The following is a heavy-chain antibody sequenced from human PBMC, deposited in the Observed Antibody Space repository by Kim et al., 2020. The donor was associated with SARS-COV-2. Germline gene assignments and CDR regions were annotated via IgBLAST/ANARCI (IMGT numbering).Heavy chain of an antibody. CDR3: ARDNDYSNYLNYFDY. J-gene: IGHJ4*02. Sequence: GGSLRLSCAASGFTFSSYGMHWVRQAPGKGLEWVAVIWYDGSNKYYADSVKGRFTISRDNSKNTLYLQMNSLRAEDTAVYYCARDNDYSNYLNYFDYWGQGTLVTVSS. D-gene: IGHD4-4*01. CDR1: GFTFSSYG. V-gene: IGHV3-33*01. CDR2: IWYDGSNK.